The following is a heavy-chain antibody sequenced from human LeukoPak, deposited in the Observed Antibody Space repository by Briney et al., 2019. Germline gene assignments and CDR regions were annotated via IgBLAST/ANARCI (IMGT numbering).Heavy chain of an antibody. V-gene: IGHV4-61*02. Sequence: SETLSLTCTVSGGSVTSGNYYWNWIRQPAGKGLEWIGRIYTNGGASYNPSLKSRVTISIDASKDQFSLKLSSVTAANTAVYYCAREPPGYWGQGILVTVSS. CDR1: GGSVTSGNYY. J-gene: IGHJ4*02. CDR3: AREPPGY. CDR2: IYTNGGA.